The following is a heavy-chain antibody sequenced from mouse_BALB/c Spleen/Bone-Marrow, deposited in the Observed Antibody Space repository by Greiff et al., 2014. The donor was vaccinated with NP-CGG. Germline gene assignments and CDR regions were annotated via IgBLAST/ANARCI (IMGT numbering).Heavy chain of an antibody. V-gene: IGHV2-3*01. CDR3: AKGPYYGYLYFDV. J-gene: IGHJ1*01. D-gene: IGHD1-2*01. Sequence: VKLVESGPGLVAPSQSLSITCTISGISLTSYGVSWVRQPPGKGLGWVGVIWGYRSTNYHSALRSRLSISKDNSKSQVFLKLNSLQTDDTATYYCAKGPYYGYLYFDVWGAGTTVTVSS. CDR2: IWGYRST. CDR1: GISLTSYG.